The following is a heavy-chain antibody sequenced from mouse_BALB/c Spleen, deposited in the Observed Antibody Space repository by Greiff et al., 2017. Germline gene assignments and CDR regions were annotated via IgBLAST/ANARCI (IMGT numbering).Heavy chain of an antibody. CDR3: ARGPPSYYGNLYYFDY. CDR1: GFSLTSYG. Sequence: QVQLKESGPGLVAPSQSLSITCTVSGFSLTSYGVHWVRQPPGKGLEWLGVIWAGGSTNYNSALMSRLSISKDNSKSQVFLKMNSLQTDDTAMYYCARGPPSYYGNLYYFDYWGQGTTLTVSS. D-gene: IGHD2-10*01. V-gene: IGHV2-9*02. J-gene: IGHJ2*01. CDR2: IWAGGST.